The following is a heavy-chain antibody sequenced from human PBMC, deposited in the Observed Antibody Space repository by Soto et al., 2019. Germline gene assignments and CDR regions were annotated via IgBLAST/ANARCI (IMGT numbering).Heavy chain of an antibody. CDR1: GYTFTGYY. CDR3: ARFAGSGSYSSNYYMDV. V-gene: IGHV1-2*04. CDR2: INPNSGGT. Sequence: ASVKVSCKASGYTFTGYYMHWVRQAPGQGLEWMGWINPNSGGTNYAQKFQGWVTMTRDTSISTAYMELSRLRSDDTAVYYCARFAGSGSYSSNYYMDVWGKGTTVTVSS. D-gene: IGHD3-10*01. J-gene: IGHJ6*03.